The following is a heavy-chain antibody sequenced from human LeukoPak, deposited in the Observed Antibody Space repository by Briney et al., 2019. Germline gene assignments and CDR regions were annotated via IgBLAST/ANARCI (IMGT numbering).Heavy chain of an antibody. J-gene: IGHJ5*02. CDR3: ARGRPDGSGSYYKFDP. CDR2: IYYSGST. CDR1: GGSISSYY. D-gene: IGHD3-10*01. V-gene: IGHV4-59*01. Sequence: SETLSLTCTVSGGSISSYYWSWIRQPPGKGLEWIGYIYYSGSTNYNPSLKSRVTISVDTSKNQFSLKLSSVTAADTAVYYCARGRPDGSGSYYKFDPWGQGTLVTVSS.